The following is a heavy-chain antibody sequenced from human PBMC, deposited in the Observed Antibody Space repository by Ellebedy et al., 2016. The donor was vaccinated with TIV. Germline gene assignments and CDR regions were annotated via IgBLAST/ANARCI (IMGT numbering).Heavy chain of an antibody. CDR2: INTNTGNP. Sequence: AASVKVSCKASGYTFTKSAMNWVRQAPGQGPEWLGWINTNTGNPTYAQGFTGHFVFSLDTSVSTAYLQINSLKTEDTAVYYCAREGELTTVTTYWGQGTLVTVSS. CDR3: AREGELTTVTTY. V-gene: IGHV7-4-1*02. J-gene: IGHJ4*02. CDR1: GYTFTKSA. D-gene: IGHD4-17*01.